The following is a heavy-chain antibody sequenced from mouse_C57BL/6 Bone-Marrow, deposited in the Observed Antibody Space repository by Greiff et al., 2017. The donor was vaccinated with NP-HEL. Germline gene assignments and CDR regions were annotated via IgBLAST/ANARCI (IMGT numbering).Heavy chain of an antibody. CDR1: GYTFTDYY. Sequence: VQLKQSGPELVKPGASVKISCKASGYTFTDYYMNWVKQSHGKSLEWIGDINPNNGGTSYNQKFKGKATLTVDKSSSTAYMELRSLTSEDSAVYYCASYSNYGAYWGQGTLVTVSA. V-gene: IGHV1-26*01. J-gene: IGHJ3*01. CDR3: ASYSNYGAY. CDR2: INPNNGGT. D-gene: IGHD2-5*01.